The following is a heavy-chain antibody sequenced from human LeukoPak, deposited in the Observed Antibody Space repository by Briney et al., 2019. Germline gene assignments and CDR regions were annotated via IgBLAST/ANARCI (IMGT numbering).Heavy chain of an antibody. CDR3: ARDQGGYSYGYSYYGMDV. CDR2: IYSGGST. CDR1: GFTFSSYA. D-gene: IGHD5-18*01. V-gene: IGHV3-66*01. Sequence: GGSLRLPCAASGFTFSSYAMSWVRQAPGKGLEWVSVIYSGGSTYYADSVKGRFTISRDNSKNTLYLQMNSLRAEDTAVYYCARDQGGYSYGYSYYGMDVWGQGTTVTVSS. J-gene: IGHJ6*02.